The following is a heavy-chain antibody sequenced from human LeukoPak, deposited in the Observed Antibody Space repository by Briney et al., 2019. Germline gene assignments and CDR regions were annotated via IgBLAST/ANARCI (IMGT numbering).Heavy chain of an antibody. D-gene: IGHD1-26*01. J-gene: IGHJ3*02. CDR3: AREGRGAEGNAFDI. Sequence: GGSLRLSCAASGFTFSSYGMHWVRQAPGKGLEWVAVIWYDGSNKYYADSVKGRFTISRDNSKNTLYLQMNSLRAEDTAVYCCAREGRGAEGNAFDIWGQGTMVTVSS. CDR2: IWYDGSNK. CDR1: GFTFSSYG. V-gene: IGHV3-33*01.